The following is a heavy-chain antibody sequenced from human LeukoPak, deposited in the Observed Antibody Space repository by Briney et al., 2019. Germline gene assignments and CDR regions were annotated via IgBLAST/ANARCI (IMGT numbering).Heavy chain of an antibody. CDR3: ARDSGGSGSYFVGNFDY. CDR2: IIPIFGTA. V-gene: IGHV1-69*05. J-gene: IGHJ4*02. CDR1: GYTFTSYG. D-gene: IGHD3-10*01. Sequence: SVKVSCKASGYTFTSYGISWVRQAPGQGLEWMGGIIPIFGTANYAQKFQGRVTITTDESTSTAYMELSSLRSEDTAVYYCARDSGGSGSYFVGNFDYWGQGTLVTVSS.